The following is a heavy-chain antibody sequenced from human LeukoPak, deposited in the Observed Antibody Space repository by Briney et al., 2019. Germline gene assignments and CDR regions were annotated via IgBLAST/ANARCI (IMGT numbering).Heavy chain of an antibody. Sequence: PGGSLRLSCAASGFTFSSYEMNWVRRAPGKGLEWVSYISSSGSTIYYADSVRGRFTISRDNAKNSLYLQMNSLRAEDTAVYYCARTYYDFWSGYTGMGHIDYWGQGTLVTVSS. CDR2: ISSSGSTI. D-gene: IGHD3-3*01. CDR3: ARTYYDFWSGYTGMGHIDY. J-gene: IGHJ4*02. V-gene: IGHV3-48*03. CDR1: GFTFSSYE.